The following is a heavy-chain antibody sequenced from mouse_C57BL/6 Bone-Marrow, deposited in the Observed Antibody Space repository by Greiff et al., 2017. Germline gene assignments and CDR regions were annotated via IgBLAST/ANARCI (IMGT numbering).Heavy chain of an antibody. V-gene: IGHV1-55*01. CDR2: IYPTSGRT. Sequence: QVQLQQPGAELVKPGASVKMSCKASGYTFTSYWITWVKQRPGQGLEWIGDIYPTSGRTNYNEKFKSKAILTVDTSSNTADMQRSSLTSEDSAVFYCARSGPLGRSFDYWGQGTTLTVSS. CDR3: ARSGPLGRSFDY. CDR1: GYTFTSYW. D-gene: IGHD4-1*01. J-gene: IGHJ2*01.